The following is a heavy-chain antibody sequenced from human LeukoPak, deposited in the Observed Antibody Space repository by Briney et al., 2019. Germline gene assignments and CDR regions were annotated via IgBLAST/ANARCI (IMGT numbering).Heavy chain of an antibody. CDR3: AKDTIPPAGMGSNWFDP. J-gene: IGHJ5*02. CDR2: IYYSGST. V-gene: IGHV4-59*01. D-gene: IGHD6-13*01. CDR1: GGSISSYY. Sequence: PSETLSLTCTVSGGSISSYYWSWIRQPPGKGLEWIGYIYYSGSTNYNPSLKSRVTISVDTSKNQFSLKLSSVTPADTAVYYCAKDTIPPAGMGSNWFDPWGQGILVTVSS.